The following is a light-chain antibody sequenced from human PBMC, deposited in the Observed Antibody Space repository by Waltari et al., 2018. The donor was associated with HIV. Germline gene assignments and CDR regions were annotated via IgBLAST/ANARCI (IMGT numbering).Light chain of an antibody. CDR2: GNS. V-gene: IGLV1-40*01. CDR1: SSNIGAGYD. J-gene: IGLJ2*01. Sequence: QSELTPPPSVSAAPGQRVTISCTGSSSNIGAGYDVHWYQQVPGRAPQVVMYGNSNRPSGVPDRFSGSKSGSSASLVITGLQSEDEADYYCQSYDSNLSGLFGGGTKVTVL. CDR3: QSYDSNLSGL.